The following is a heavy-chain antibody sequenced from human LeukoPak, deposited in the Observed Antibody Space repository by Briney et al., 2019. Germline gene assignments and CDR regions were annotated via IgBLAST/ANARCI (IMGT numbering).Heavy chain of an antibody. J-gene: IGHJ4*02. Sequence: GGPLRLSCSASGFTFSSYAMHWLRQAPGKGLEYVSAISSNGGSTYYADSVKGRFTISRDNSKNTLYLQMSSLRAEDTAVYYCVKDQTTLGFDYWGQGTLVTVSS. D-gene: IGHD2-15*01. CDR3: VKDQTTLGFDY. CDR1: GFTFSSYA. V-gene: IGHV3-64D*06. CDR2: ISSNGGST.